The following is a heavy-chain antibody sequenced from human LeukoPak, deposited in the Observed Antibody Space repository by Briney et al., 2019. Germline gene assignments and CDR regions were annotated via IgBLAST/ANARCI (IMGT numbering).Heavy chain of an antibody. CDR1: GYTFTNYY. V-gene: IGHV1-46*01. J-gene: IGHJ4*02. Sequence: ASVKVSCKASGYTFTNYYMHWVRQAPGQGLEWMGIINPSGGSTSYAQKFQGRVTMTRDSSTSTVYMELRSLRYEATAVYYCARGSSLISVAGNIGYWGQGTLVTVSS. D-gene: IGHD6-19*01. CDR3: ARGSSLISVAGNIGY. CDR2: INPSGGST.